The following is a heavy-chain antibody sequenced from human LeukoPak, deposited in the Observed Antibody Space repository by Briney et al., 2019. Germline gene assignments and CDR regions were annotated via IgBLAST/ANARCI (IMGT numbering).Heavy chain of an antibody. Sequence: GASVNVSCKTSGYIFIGYYMHWVRQAPGQGLEWMGRINPNSGGTNYAQKFRGRVTMTRDTSIRTAYMELSRLRSDDTAVYYCARSFSSTDYDSSAYYSWGQGSLVTVSS. CDR3: ARSFSSTDYDSSAYYS. D-gene: IGHD3-22*01. CDR1: GYIFIGYY. J-gene: IGHJ4*02. V-gene: IGHV1-2*06. CDR2: INPNSGGT.